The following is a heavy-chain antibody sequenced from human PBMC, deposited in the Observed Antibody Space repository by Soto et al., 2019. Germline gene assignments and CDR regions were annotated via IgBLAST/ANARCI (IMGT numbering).Heavy chain of an antibody. J-gene: IGHJ2*01. Sequence: LEWVSAISGSGGSTYYADSVKGRFTISRDNSKNTLYLQMNSLRAEDTAVYADASIRATVPVSAFLLNRSSDL. D-gene: IGHD1-26*01. V-gene: IGHV3-23*01. CDR2: ISGSGGST. CDR3: ASIRATVPVSAFLLNRSSDL.